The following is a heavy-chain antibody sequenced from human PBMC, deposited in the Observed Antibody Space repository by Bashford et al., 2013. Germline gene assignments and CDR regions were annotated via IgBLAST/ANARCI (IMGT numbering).Heavy chain of an antibody. J-gene: IGHJ4*02. V-gene: IGHV1-3*01. CDR3: ARDEIAAAHDY. CDR1: GYTFTSYA. Sequence: ASVKVSCKASGYTFTSYAIHWVRQAPGQRLEWMGWINAGNGNTKYSQKFQGRVTITRDTSATTAYMELSSLRSEDTAVYYCARDEIAAAHDYWGQGTLVTVSS. D-gene: IGHD6-13*01. CDR2: INAGNGNT.